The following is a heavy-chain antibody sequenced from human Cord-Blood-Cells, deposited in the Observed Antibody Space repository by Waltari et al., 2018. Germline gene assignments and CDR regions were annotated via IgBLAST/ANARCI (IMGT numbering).Heavy chain of an antibody. CDR3: ARGPVRGGSFDY. CDR1: GYTFTSYA. D-gene: IGHD3-10*01. CDR2: INAGNGNT. J-gene: IGHJ4*02. V-gene: IGHV1-3*01. Sequence: QVQLVQSGDEVKKPGASVKVSCKASGYTFTSYAMHWVRQAPGQRLEWMGWINAGNGNTKYSQKFQGRVTITRDTSASTAYMELSSLRSEDTAVYYCARGPVRGGSFDYWGQGTLVTVSS.